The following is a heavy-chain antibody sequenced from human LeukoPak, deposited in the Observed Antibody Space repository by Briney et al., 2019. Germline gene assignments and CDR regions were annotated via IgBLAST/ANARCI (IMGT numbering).Heavy chain of an antibody. J-gene: IGHJ4*02. CDR2: ISSDGSDI. Sequence: PGGSLRLSCAVSGFTFSSSWMHWVRQAPGRGLVWVSRISSDGSDIFYADSVEGRFTISRDNSKNMLYLQMNSLRAEDTAVYYCARDKGAATEERSDYWGQGTLVTVSS. D-gene: IGHD1-26*01. V-gene: IGHV3-74*01. CDR3: ARDKGAATEERSDY. CDR1: GFTFSSSW.